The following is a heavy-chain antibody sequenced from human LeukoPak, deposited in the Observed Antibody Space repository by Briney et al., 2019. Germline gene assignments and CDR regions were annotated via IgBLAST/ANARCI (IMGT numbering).Heavy chain of an antibody. CDR1: GGSFSGYY. Sequence: SETLSLTCAVYGGSFSGYYWSWIRQPPGKGLEWIGYIYYSGSTNYNPSLKSRVTISVDTSKNQFSLKLSSVTAADTAVYYCARRGTQYSSSWYAVGVFDPWGQGTLVTVSS. D-gene: IGHD6-13*01. J-gene: IGHJ5*02. CDR2: IYYSGST. CDR3: ARRGTQYSSSWYAVGVFDP. V-gene: IGHV4-59*08.